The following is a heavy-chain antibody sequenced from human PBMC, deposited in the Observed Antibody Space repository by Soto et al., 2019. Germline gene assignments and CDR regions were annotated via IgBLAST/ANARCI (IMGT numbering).Heavy chain of an antibody. CDR1: GYTLTELS. V-gene: IGHV1-24*01. Sequence: QVQLVQSGAEVKKAGASVKVSCKVSGYTLTELSMHWVRQAPGKGLEWMGGFDPEDGETIYAQKFQGRVIMSEDTSTDTAYMELSSLRSEDTAVYYCATTWSGSYPYYFDYWCQGTLVTVSS. J-gene: IGHJ4*02. CDR2: FDPEDGET. CDR3: ATTWSGSYPYYFDY. D-gene: IGHD1-26*01.